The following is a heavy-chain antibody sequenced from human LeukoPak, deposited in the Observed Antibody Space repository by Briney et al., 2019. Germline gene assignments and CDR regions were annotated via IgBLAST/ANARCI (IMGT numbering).Heavy chain of an antibody. CDR3: ARERRYYYDSSSNWFDP. CDR1: GGSISSYY. Sequence: PSETLSLTCTVSGGSISSYYWCWIRQPAGKGLEWIGRIYTSGSTNYNPSLKSRVTMSVDTSKNQFSLKLSSVTAADTAVYYCARERRYYYDSSSNWFDPWGQGTLVTVSS. J-gene: IGHJ5*02. CDR2: IYTSGST. D-gene: IGHD3-22*01. V-gene: IGHV4-4*07.